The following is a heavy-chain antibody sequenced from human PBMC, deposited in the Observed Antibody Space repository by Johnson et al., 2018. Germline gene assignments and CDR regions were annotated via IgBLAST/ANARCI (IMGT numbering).Heavy chain of an antibody. CDR1: GFTFRTYA. CDR3: AKSYYYDTSFQH. V-gene: IGHV3-23*04. J-gene: IGHJ1*01. D-gene: IGHD3-22*01. CDR2: ISGSGGNT. Sequence: VQLVQSGGGLVQPGGSLRLSCAASGFTFRTYAMSWVRQAPGKGLEWVSAISGSGGNTYYADSVKGRFTISRDNSKNTLYLQMNSLRAEDTAVYYCAKSYYYDTSFQHWGQGTLVTVSS.